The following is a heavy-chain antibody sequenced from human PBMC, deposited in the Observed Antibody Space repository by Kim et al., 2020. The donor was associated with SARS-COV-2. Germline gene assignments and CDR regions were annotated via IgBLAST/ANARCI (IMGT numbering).Heavy chain of an antibody. CDR1: GGSISSGDYY. CDR2: IYYSGST. V-gene: IGHV4-30-4*01. CDR3: ARAGSGYDSGDY. J-gene: IGHJ4*02. D-gene: IGHD5-12*01. Sequence: SETLSLTCTVSGGSISSGDYYWSWIRQPPGKGLEWIGYIYYSGSTYYNPSLKSRVTISVDTSKNQFSLTLSSVTAADTAGYYCARAGSGYDSGDYWGQGTLVTVSS.